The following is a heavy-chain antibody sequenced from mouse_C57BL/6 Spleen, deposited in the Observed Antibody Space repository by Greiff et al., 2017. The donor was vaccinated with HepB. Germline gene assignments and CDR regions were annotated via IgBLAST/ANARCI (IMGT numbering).Heavy chain of an antibody. CDR2: IHPNSGST. CDR1: GYTFTSYW. D-gene: IGHD1-1*01. J-gene: IGHJ4*01. V-gene: IGHV1-64*01. Sequence: QVQLKQPGAELVKPGASVKLSCKASGYTFTSYWMHWVKQRPGQGLEWIGMIHPNSGSTNYNEKFKSKATLTVDKSSSTAYMQLSSLTSEDSAVYYCARGIYYGSRGYAMDYWGQGTSVTVSS. CDR3: ARGIYYGSRGYAMDY.